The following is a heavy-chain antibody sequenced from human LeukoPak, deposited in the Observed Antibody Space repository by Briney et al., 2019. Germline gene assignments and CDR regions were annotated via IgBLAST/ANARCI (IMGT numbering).Heavy chain of an antibody. CDR1: GAPISSYY. D-gene: IGHD5-24*01. CDR2: IYYSGST. V-gene: IGHV4-59*08. CDR3: ASHTAGHGSGY. Sequence: PSETLSLTCTVSGAPISSYYWSWIRQPPGKGLEWIGHIYYSGSTNYNPSLKSRVTISVDTSKNQFSLNLNSVIAADTAMYYCASHTAGHGSGYWGQGVLVTVSS. J-gene: IGHJ4*02.